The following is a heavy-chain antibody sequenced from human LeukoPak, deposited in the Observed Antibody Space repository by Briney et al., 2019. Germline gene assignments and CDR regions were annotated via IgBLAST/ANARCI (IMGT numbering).Heavy chain of an antibody. CDR2: IGTASDT. J-gene: IGHJ6*03. V-gene: IGHV3-13*01. D-gene: IGHD1-1*01. CDR3: ARGPPRGKYYYMDV. Sequence: PGGSLRLSCAASGFTFSSFDMHWVRHPPGQGLEWVSTIGTASDTYYPGSVEGRFTLSRDNAKNSLYLQMNSLTAGDTAVYYCARGPPRGKYYYMDVWGKGTTVTVSS. CDR1: GFTFSSFD.